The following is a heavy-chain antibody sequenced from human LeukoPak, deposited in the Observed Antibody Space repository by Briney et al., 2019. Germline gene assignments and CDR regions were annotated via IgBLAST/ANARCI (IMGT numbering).Heavy chain of an antibody. V-gene: IGHV4-34*01. CDR1: GGSFSGYY. Sequence: SETLSLTCAVYGGSFSGYYWSWIRQPPGKGLEWIGEINHSGSTNYNPSLKSRVTISVDTSKNQFSLKLSSLTAADTAVYYCARRCISSICYNSWGQGTLVTVSS. CDR3: ARRCISSICYNS. J-gene: IGHJ4*02. D-gene: IGHD2-2*02. CDR2: INHSGST.